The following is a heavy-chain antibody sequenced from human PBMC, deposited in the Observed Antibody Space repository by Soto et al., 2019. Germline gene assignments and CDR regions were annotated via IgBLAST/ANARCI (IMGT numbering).Heavy chain of an antibody. D-gene: IGHD6-13*01. CDR1: GYSFTSYW. V-gene: IGHV5-51*01. CDR3: ARRGAAAGRNYYYYGMDV. Sequence: HGEPLKISCKGSGYSFTSYWIGWVRQMPGKGLEWMGIIYPGDSDTRYSPSFQGQVTISADKSISTAYLQWSSLKASDTAMYYCARRGAAAGRNYYYYGMDVWGQGTTVTVSS. J-gene: IGHJ6*02. CDR2: IYPGDSDT.